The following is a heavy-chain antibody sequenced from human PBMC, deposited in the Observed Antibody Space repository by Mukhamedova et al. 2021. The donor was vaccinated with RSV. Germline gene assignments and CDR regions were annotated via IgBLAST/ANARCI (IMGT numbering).Heavy chain of an antibody. V-gene: IGHV3-23*01. D-gene: IGHD2-2*01. J-gene: IGHJ4*02. CDR3: TKAGSITCCNSFDY. Sequence: VSSISGSDDSTYSADSVKGRFTISRDNSKNTMYLQMNNLRAEDTAIYYCTKAGSITCCNSFDYWGQGTLVTVSS. CDR2: ISGSDDST.